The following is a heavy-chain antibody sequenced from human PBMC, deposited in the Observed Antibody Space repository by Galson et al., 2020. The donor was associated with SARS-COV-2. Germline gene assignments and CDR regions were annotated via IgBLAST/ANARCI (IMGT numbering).Heavy chain of an antibody. CDR3: ARGIYSSSPGGGGFDI. CDR2: IRNSGDST. V-gene: IGHV3-23*01. Sequence: GGSLRLSCAASGFTFNTYTMSWVRQAPGKGLEWVSAIRNSGDSTYYADSVKGRFTISRDNSENTLSLQMNSLRAEDTAVYFCARGIYSSSPGGGGFDIWGQGTMVTVSS. D-gene: IGHD6-6*01. J-gene: IGHJ3*02. CDR1: GFTFNTYT.